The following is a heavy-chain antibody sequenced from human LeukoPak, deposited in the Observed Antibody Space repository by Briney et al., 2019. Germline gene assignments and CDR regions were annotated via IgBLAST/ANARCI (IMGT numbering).Heavy chain of an antibody. J-gene: IGHJ4*02. V-gene: IGHV3-30*02. CDR2: IRYDGSNK. D-gene: IGHD6-6*01. CDR1: GFTFSGYG. CDR3: AKEGSVSSGGRPYDY. Sequence: GGSLRLSCAASGFTFSGYGMHWVRQAPGKGLEWVAFIRYDGSNKYYADSVKGRFTISRDNSKNTLYLQMNSLRAEDTAVYYCAKEGSVSSGGRPYDYWGQGTLVTVSS.